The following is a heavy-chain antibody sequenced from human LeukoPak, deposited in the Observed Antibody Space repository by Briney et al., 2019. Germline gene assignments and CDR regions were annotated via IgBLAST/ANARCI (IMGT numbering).Heavy chain of an antibody. D-gene: IGHD3-10*01. Sequence: PGGSLRLSCAASGFTVSGNYMRWVRQAPGKGLEWLSVIHRGGNTYYADPVKGRFTISRDSSKNTVFLQMDSLRAEDTAVYYCARDPGYGLGVDYGDYWGQGTLVTVSS. CDR1: GFTVSGNY. CDR3: ARDPGYGLGVDYGDY. J-gene: IGHJ4*02. CDR2: IHRGGNT. V-gene: IGHV3-66*01.